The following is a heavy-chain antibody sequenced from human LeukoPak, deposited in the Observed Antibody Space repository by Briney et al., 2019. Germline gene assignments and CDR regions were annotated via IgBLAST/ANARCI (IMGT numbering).Heavy chain of an antibody. Sequence: ASVKVSCNASGYTFTSYGISWGRQAPGQGLEWMGWISAYNGNTNYAQKLQGRITMTTDPYTSTDYMALRSLRSDATAVYYCARQYYYDSGSYYSPLDYWGQGTLVTVSS. CDR2: ISAYNGNT. D-gene: IGHD3-10*01. J-gene: IGHJ4*02. V-gene: IGHV1-18*01. CDR1: GYTFTSYG. CDR3: ARQYYYDSGSYYSPLDY.